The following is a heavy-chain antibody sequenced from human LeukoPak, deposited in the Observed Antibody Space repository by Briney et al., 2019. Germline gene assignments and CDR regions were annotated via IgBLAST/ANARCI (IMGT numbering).Heavy chain of an antibody. CDR3: ARNNGMDV. V-gene: IGHV3-7*03. J-gene: IGHJ6*02. CDR2: VNRDGSET. Sequence: GSLRLXCAAPGFALSSHWMTWVRQVPGRGPEWVANVNRDGSETYYLDSVKGRFTISKDNAKNSLYLQMNNLRAEDTALYHCARNNGMDVWGQGTTVIVSS. CDR1: GFALSSHW.